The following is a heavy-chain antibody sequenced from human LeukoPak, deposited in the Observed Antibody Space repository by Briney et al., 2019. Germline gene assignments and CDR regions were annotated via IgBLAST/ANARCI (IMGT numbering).Heavy chain of an antibody. V-gene: IGHV3-23*01. CDR3: AKLGSIVVVPAAGASYNWFDP. Sequence: SGGSLRLSCAASGFTFSSYAMSWVRQAPGKGLEWVSAISGSGGSTYYADSVKGRFTISRDNSKNTLYLQMNSLGAEDTAVYYCAKLGSIVVVPAAGASYNWFDPWGQGTLVTVSS. CDR2: ISGSGGST. J-gene: IGHJ5*02. D-gene: IGHD2-2*01. CDR1: GFTFSSYA.